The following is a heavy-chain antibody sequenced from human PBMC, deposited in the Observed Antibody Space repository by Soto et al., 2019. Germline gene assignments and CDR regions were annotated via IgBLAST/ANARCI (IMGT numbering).Heavy chain of an antibody. CDR3: AKDNSDDRSGYYHEGNWFEP. Sequence: LRLSCAAPVFTFSSYDMSWVRQAPGKWREWFSAISGSGGSTYYADSVKGRFTSSRDNSKNTLYLQMNSLRAEDTAVYYCAKDNSDDRSGYYHEGNWFEPWGQGTLVT. D-gene: IGHD3-22*01. V-gene: IGHV3-23*01. CDR1: VFTFSSYD. J-gene: IGHJ5*02. CDR2: ISGSGGST.